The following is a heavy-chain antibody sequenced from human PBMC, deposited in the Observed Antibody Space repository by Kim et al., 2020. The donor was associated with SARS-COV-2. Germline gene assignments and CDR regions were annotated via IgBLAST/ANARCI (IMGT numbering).Heavy chain of an antibody. Sequence: SETLSLTCTVSGGSISSYYWSWIRQPPGKGLEWIGDIYYSGSTNYNPSLKSRVTISVDTSKNKLSLKLSTLTAADTAAYYCARPEPDCSGGSCYAFDIWG. CDR3: ARPEPDCSGGSCYAFDI. CDR2: IYYSGST. D-gene: IGHD2-15*01. V-gene: IGHV4-59*01. J-gene: IGHJ3*02. CDR1: GGSISSYY.